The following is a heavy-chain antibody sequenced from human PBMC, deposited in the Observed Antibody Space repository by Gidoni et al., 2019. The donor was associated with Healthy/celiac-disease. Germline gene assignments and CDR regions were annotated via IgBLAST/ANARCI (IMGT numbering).Heavy chain of an antibody. D-gene: IGHD2-2*01. J-gene: IGHJ4*02. CDR3: ATENCSSTSCPVDY. V-gene: IGHV4-39*01. Sequence: QLQLQESGPGLVKPSEPLSLTCTVSGGSISSSSYYWGWIRQPPGKGLEWIGSIYYSGSTYYNPSLKSRVTISVDTSKNQFSLKLSSVTAADTAVYYCATENCSSTSCPVDYWGQGTLVTVSS. CDR2: IYYSGST. CDR1: GGSISSSSYY.